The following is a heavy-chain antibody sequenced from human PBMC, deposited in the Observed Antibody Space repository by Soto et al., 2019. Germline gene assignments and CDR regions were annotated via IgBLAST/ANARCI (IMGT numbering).Heavy chain of an antibody. CDR3: ARGGIAAAAGWFDP. Sequence: QVQLVQSGAEVKKPGSSVKVSCKASGGTFSSYTISWVRQAPGQGLEWMGRILPILGIANYAQKFQGRVTITEDKSTSTAYMELSSLRSEDTAVYYCARGGIAAAAGWFDPWGQGTLVTVSS. CDR1: GGTFSSYT. V-gene: IGHV1-69*02. D-gene: IGHD6-13*01. CDR2: ILPILGIA. J-gene: IGHJ5*02.